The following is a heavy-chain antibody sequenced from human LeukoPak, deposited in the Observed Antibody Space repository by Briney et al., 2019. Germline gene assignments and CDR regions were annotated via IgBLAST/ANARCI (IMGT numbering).Heavy chain of an antibody. D-gene: IGHD2-15*01. CDR2: IIPISGTA. CDR3: ASGLGYCSGGSCYQDAFDI. J-gene: IGHJ3*02. Sequence: VASVRVSCKASGGTFSSYAISWVRQAPGQGLEWMGGIIPISGTANYAQKFQGRVTITTDESTSTAYMELSSLRSEDTAVYYCASGLGYCSGGSCYQDAFDIWGQGTMVTVSS. CDR1: GGTFSSYA. V-gene: IGHV1-69*05.